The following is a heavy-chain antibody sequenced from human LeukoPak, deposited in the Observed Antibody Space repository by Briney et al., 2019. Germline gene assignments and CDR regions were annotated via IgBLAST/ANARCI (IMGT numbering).Heavy chain of an antibody. Sequence: PSETLSLTCTVSVGSLSSYYCSWIRQPPGKGLEWIGYVYYSGNTNYNPSLKSRVTISLDTSKNHFSLKLSSVTAADTAVYYCAGIVPYDYGYIDLWGQGTLVTVSS. CDR1: VGSLSSYY. CDR2: VYYSGNT. V-gene: IGHV4-59*01. J-gene: IGHJ4*02. D-gene: IGHD4/OR15-4a*01. CDR3: AGIVPYDYGYIDL.